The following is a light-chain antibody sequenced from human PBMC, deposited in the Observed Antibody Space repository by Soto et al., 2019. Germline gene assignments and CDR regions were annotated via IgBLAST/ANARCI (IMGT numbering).Light chain of an antibody. CDR3: HQRSNGFT. CDR1: QSVSSY. J-gene: IGKJ3*01. Sequence: ESGLTQSPATLSLSPGERATLSCRASQSVSSYLAGYQQKPGQAPRLLIYDASNRATGIPARFSGSGSGTDFTLTIGSLEPEDFAVYYCHQRSNGFTSGPGTKVDIK. CDR2: DAS. V-gene: IGKV3-11*01.